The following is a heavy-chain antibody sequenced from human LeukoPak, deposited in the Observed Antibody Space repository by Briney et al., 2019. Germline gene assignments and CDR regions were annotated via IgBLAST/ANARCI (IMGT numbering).Heavy chain of an antibody. J-gene: IGHJ4*02. D-gene: IGHD2-15*01. CDR1: GFTFSSYS. V-gene: IGHV3-21*01. Sequence: GGSLRLSCAASGFTFSSYSMNWVRQAPGKGLEWVSSISSSSSYIYYADSVKGRFTISRDNAKNSLYLQMNSLRAEDTAVYYCASRVVVVAATGALDYWGQGTLVTVSS. CDR2: ISSSSSYI. CDR3: ASRVVVVAATGALDY.